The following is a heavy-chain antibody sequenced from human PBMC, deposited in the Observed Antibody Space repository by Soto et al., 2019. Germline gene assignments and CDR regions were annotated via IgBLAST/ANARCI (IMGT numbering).Heavy chain of an antibody. V-gene: IGHV3-23*01. CDR2: ISGSGGSA. CDR3: AKGLPDTIFGVLIRFDS. D-gene: IGHD3-3*01. J-gene: IGHJ4*02. Sequence: EVQLLESGGDLVQPGGSLRLSCAATGFTFSSCVMSWVRQAPGKGLEWVSTISGSGGSAYYADSVKGRFTISRDNSKNTLYLQMNSLSVDDTAVYYCAKGLPDTIFGVLIRFDSWGQGTLVTVSS. CDR1: GFTFSSCV.